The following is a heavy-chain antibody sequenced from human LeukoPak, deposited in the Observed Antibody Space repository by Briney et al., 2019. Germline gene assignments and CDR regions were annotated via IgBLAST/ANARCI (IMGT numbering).Heavy chain of an antibody. CDR1: GFTFSNYG. CDR3: AKGSSDSWYSALEY. V-gene: IGHV3-33*06. J-gene: IGHJ4*02. Sequence: GRSLRLSCAASGFTFSNYGMHWVRQAPGKGLEWVAVIGSNGRSQYYADSVKGRFTISRDNSKETLFLQMNSLRAEDTAVYYCAKGSSDSWYSALEYWGQGTLVTVSS. D-gene: IGHD3-22*01. CDR2: IGSNGRSQ.